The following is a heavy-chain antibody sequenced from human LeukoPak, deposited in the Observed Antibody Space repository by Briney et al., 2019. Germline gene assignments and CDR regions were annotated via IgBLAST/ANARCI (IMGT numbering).Heavy chain of an antibody. CDR3: ASGVVYAKEYYYYYYMDV. V-gene: IGHV1-18*01. CDR1: GYTFTSYG. CDR2: ISACNGNT. J-gene: IGHJ6*03. D-gene: IGHD2-8*02. Sequence: ASVKVSCKASGYTFTSYGTSWVRQAPGQGLEWMGWISACNGNTNYAQKLQGRVTMTTDTSTSTAYMALRSLRSDDTAVYYCASGVVYAKEYYYYYYMDVWGKGTTVTVSS.